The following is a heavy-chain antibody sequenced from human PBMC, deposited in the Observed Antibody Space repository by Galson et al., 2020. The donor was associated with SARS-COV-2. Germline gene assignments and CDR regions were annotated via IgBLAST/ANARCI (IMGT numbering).Heavy chain of an antibody. Sequence: SETLSLTCTVSGDSVTSRNYYWGRIRQTPGKGLEWIGNVYYGGTTPYNPSLKSRVTISVDTSKNQFSLDLTSVTAADTAFYYCATNYGSGSFYGAFDIWGQGTMVTVSS. CDR2: VYYGGTT. D-gene: IGHD3-10*01. CDR3: ATNYGSGSFYGAFDI. CDR1: GDSVTSRNYY. V-gene: IGHV4-39*01. J-gene: IGHJ3*02.